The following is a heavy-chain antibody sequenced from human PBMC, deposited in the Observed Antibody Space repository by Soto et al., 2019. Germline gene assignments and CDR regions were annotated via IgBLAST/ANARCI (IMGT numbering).Heavy chain of an antibody. CDR2: ISSSSRYI. J-gene: IGHJ4*02. CDR3: ARDRGYCSGGSCYSGYYDY. D-gene: IGHD2-15*01. Sequence: EVQLVESGGGLVKPGGSLRLSCAASGFTFSSYSMNWVRQAPGQGLEWVSSISSSSRYIYYADSVKGRFTISSDNAKNSLYLQLNSLRAEDTAVYYCARDRGYCSGGSCYSGYYDYWGQGTLVTVSS. CDR1: GFTFSSYS. V-gene: IGHV3-21*01.